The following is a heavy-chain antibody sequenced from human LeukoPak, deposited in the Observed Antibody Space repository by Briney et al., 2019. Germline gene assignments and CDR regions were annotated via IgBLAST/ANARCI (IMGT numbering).Heavy chain of an antibody. CDR2: IGIDSGNT. Sequence: GGSLRLSCAGSGFTFSDYSMNWVRQAPGKGLEWISYIGIDSGNTNYADSVKGRFTISRDNSKNTLYLQMNSLRAEDTAVYYCAKDTHYGGNPHLTFDPWGQGTLVTVSS. V-gene: IGHV3-48*01. CDR3: AKDTHYGGNPHLTFDP. CDR1: GFTFSDYS. J-gene: IGHJ5*02. D-gene: IGHD4-23*01.